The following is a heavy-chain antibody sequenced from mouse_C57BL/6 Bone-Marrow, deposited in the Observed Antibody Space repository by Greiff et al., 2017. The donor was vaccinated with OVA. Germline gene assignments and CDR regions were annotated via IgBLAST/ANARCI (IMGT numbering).Heavy chain of an antibody. CDR1: GYTFTDYE. CDR2: IDPETGGT. CDR3: TRSVTTVPFAY. Sequence: VQVVESGAELVRPGASVTLSCKASGYTFTDYEMHWVKQTPVHGLEWIGAIDPETGGTAYNQKFKGKAILTADKSSSTAYMELRSLTSEDSAVYYCTRSVTTVPFAYWGQGTLVTVSA. V-gene: IGHV1-15*01. D-gene: IGHD1-1*01. J-gene: IGHJ3*01.